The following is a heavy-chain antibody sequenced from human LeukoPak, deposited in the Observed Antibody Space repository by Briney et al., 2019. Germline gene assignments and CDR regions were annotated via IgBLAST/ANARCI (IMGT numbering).Heavy chain of an antibody. CDR2: ISGSGGST. J-gene: IGHJ6*03. D-gene: IGHD3-10*01. Sequence: GGSLRLSCAASGFTFISYGMSWVRQAPGKGLEWVSAISGSGGSTYYADSVKGRFTISRDNSKNTLYLQMNSLRAEDTAVYYCAKVIAPQGGSGSYWTYYYYMDVWGKGTTVTISS. V-gene: IGHV3-23*01. CDR1: GFTFISYG. CDR3: AKVIAPQGGSGSYWTYYYYMDV.